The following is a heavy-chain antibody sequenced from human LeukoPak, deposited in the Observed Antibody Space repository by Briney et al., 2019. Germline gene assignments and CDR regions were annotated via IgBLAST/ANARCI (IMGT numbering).Heavy chain of an antibody. D-gene: IGHD4-17*01. CDR2: INSDGSRT. J-gene: IGHJ4*02. Sequence: GGSLRLSCAASGFTFSSYWMYWVRQAPGKGLVWVSRINSDGSRTSYAHSVKGRFTISRDNAKNTLYLQMNSLRAEDTAVYYCARGGDYSWEAVPWWGQGTLVTVSS. V-gene: IGHV3-74*01. CDR3: ARGGDYSWEAVPW. CDR1: GFTFSSYW.